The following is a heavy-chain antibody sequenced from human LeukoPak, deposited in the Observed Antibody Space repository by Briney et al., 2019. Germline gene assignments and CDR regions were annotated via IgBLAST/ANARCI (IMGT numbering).Heavy chain of an antibody. CDR1: GYTFTGYY. V-gene: IGHV1-2*02. Sequence: EASVKVSCKASGYTFTGYYMHWVRQAPGQGLEWMGWINPNSGGTNYAQKFQGRVTMTRDTSISTAYMELSRLRSDDTAVYYCARQSHSGTWLYYYYMDVWGKGTTVTISS. CDR2: INPNSGGT. CDR3: ARQSHSGTWLYYYYMDV. D-gene: IGHD3-10*01. J-gene: IGHJ6*03.